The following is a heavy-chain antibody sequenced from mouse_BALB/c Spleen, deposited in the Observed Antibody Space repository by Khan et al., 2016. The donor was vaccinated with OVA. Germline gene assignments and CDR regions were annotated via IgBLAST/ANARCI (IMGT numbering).Heavy chain of an antibody. CDR1: GYSFTGYF. V-gene: IGHV1-20*02. J-gene: IGHJ2*01. CDR2: INPHIGET. Sequence: VQLQQSGPELVKPGASVKISCKASGYSFTGYFMNWVMQSHGKSLEWIGRINPHIGETFYNQKFKGKATLTVDESSSTAHMELRSLASEDSAVCYCTRIYGSDFDYWGQGTTLTVSS. CDR3: TRIYGSDFDY. D-gene: IGHD1-1*01.